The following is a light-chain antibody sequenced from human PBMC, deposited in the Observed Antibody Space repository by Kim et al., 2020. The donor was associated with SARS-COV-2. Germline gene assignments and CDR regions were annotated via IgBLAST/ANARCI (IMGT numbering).Light chain of an antibody. V-gene: IGLV4-69*01. CDR2: LNSDGSH. CDR1: SGHSSYA. CDR3: QTWLTGTNWV. Sequence: SVKFTCTLSSGHSSYAIAWHQQKPEKGPRYLMKLNSDGSHTKGDGIPDRFSGSSSGAERYLTISSLQSEDEADYYCQTWLTGTNWVFGGGTKLTVL. J-gene: IGLJ3*02.